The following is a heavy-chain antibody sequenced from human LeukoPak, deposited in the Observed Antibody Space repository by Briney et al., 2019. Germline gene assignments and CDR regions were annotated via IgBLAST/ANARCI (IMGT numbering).Heavy chain of an antibody. CDR2: IRSKANSYAT. D-gene: IGHD2-2*01. CDR1: GFTFSGSA. CDR3: TRHGREPAATLYMDV. J-gene: IGHJ6*03. V-gene: IGHV3-73*01. Sequence: GGSLRLSCAASGFTFSGSAMHWVRQASGKGLEWVGRIRSKANSYATAYAASVKGRFTISRDDSKNTAYLQMNSLKTEDTAVYYCTRHGREPAATLYMDVWGKGTTVTVSS.